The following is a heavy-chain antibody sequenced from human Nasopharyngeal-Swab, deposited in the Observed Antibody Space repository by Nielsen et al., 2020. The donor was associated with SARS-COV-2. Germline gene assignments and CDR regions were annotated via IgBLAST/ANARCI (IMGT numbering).Heavy chain of an antibody. CDR2: ISGSGGST. Sequence: WIRQPPGKGLEWVSAISGSGGSTYYADSVKGRFTISRDNSKNTLYLQMNSLRAEDTAVYYCAKENIVVVTAIVNDYWGQGTLVTVSS. CDR3: AKENIVVVTAIVNDY. V-gene: IGHV3-23*01. D-gene: IGHD2-21*02. J-gene: IGHJ4*02.